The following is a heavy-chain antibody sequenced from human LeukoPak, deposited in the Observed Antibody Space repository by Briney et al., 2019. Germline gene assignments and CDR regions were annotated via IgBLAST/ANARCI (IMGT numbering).Heavy chain of an antibody. CDR3: ARVVLSGGSCYYFDY. Sequence: GASVKVSCKASGYTFTSFGITWVRQAPGQGLEWMGWISAYNGNTNYAQKLQGRVTMTTDTSTSTAYMELRSLRSDDTAVYYCARVVLSGGSCYYFDYWGQGTLVTVSS. V-gene: IGHV1-18*01. CDR2: ISAYNGNT. J-gene: IGHJ4*02. D-gene: IGHD2-15*01. CDR1: GYTFTSFG.